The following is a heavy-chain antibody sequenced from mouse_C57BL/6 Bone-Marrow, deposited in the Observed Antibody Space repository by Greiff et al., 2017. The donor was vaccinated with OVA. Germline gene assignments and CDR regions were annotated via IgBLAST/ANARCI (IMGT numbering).Heavy chain of an antibody. Sequence: EVQLQQSGAELVRPGSSVKMSCKTSGYTFTSYGITWVKQRPGQGLEWIGYIYIGNGYTEYNEKFKGKDTLTSDTSSSTAYMQLSSLTSEDSAIYFSARAGYYSNYCWYFDVWGTGTTVTVSS. CDR3: ARAGYYSNYCWYFDV. D-gene: IGHD2-5*01. CDR1: GYTFTSYG. V-gene: IGHV1-58*01. J-gene: IGHJ1*03. CDR2: IYIGNGYT.